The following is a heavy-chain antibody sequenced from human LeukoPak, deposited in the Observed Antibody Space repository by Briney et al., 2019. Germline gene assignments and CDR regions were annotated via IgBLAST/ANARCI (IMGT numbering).Heavy chain of an antibody. D-gene: IGHD3-3*01. CDR3: ARLTKDYYYGMDV. J-gene: IGHJ6*02. CDR1: GDSISSYY. V-gene: IGHV4-59*01. CDR2: VYYSGST. Sequence: SETLSLTCTVSGDSISSYYWSWIRQPPGKGLEWIGYVYYSGSTNYNPSLKSRVTISVDTSKNQFSLKLSSVTAADTAVYYCARLTKDYYYGMDVWGQGTTVTVSS.